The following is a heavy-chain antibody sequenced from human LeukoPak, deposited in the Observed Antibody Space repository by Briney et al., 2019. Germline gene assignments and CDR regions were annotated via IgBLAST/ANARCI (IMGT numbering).Heavy chain of an antibody. D-gene: IGHD6-13*01. CDR1: GFTFDDYA. CDR3: AKEIIAAAGHDAFDI. CDR2: ISWNSGSI. V-gene: IGHV3-9*03. Sequence: GGSLRLSCAASGFTFDDYAMHWVRQAPGKGLEWVSGISWNSGSIGYADSVKGRFTISRDNAKNSLYLQMNSLRAEDMALYYCAKEIIAAAGHDAFDIWGQGTMVTVSS. J-gene: IGHJ3*02.